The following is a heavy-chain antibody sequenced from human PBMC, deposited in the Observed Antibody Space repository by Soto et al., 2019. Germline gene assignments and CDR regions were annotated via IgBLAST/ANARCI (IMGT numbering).Heavy chain of an antibody. J-gene: IGHJ6*02. Sequence: EVQLVESGGGLVQPGGSLRISCAASGFTFSSYWMHWVRQAPGKGLVWVSRIKGDASSTNYADLVKGRFIISRDSAENTLYLQMNSLRAEDTDVYYCASGLPGYYGADVCGQGNKVTVSS. V-gene: IGHV3-74*01. CDR2: IKGDASST. CDR3: ASGLPGYYGADV. CDR1: GFTFSSYW. D-gene: IGHD5-18*01.